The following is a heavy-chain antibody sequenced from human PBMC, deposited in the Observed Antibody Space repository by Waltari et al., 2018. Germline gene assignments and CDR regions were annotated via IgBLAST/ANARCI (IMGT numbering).Heavy chain of an antibody. CDR1: GGAIHSGNFQ. CDR2: MYHSGTG. J-gene: IGHJ5*01. Sequence: QLQLQESGPGLVKPSETLSLTCTVSGGAIHSGNFQWGWIRQPPGKGLEWIGSMYHSGTGYYNPSLESRVTISVEQSKNHFSLTLRSVTAADTAVYYCARVDVLVWFGLLFDSWGQGTLVTVSS. D-gene: IGHD3-10*01. CDR3: ARVDVLVWFGLLFDS. V-gene: IGHV4-39*07.